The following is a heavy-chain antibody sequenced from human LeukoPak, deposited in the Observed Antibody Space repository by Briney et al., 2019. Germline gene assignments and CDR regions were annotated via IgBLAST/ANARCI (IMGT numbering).Heavy chain of an antibody. J-gene: IGHJ4*02. V-gene: IGHV1-18*01. Sequence: ASVKVSCKSSGYSFTSYGVTWVRQAPGQGLEWMGWISPFNGNTNYGQKFQGRVTMTTDTSTSTAYMELRSLTSDDTAMYYCVRVQVVGVRSSFDYWGQGTLVTVSS. CDR1: GYSFTSYG. CDR3: VRVQVVGVRSSFDY. D-gene: IGHD2-15*01. CDR2: ISPFNGNT.